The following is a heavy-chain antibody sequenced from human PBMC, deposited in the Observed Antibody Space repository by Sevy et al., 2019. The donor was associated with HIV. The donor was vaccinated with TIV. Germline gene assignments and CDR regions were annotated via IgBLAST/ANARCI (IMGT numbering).Heavy chain of an antibody. D-gene: IGHD4-17*01. Sequence: GGSLRLSCAASGFTFSSYWMSWVRQAPGKGLEWVANIKQDGSEKYNVDSVKGRFTISRDNAKNSLYLQMNSLRAEDTAVYYCARVDYGGNSGYDYYYYMDVWGKGTTVTVSS. V-gene: IGHV3-7*03. CDR1: GFTFSSYW. CDR2: IKQDGSEK. CDR3: ARVDYGGNSGYDYYYYMDV. J-gene: IGHJ6*03.